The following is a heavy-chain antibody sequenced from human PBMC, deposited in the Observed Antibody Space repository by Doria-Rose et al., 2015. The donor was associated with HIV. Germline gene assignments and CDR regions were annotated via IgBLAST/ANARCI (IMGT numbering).Heavy chain of an antibody. V-gene: IGHV2-26*01. Sequence: QVTLKESGPVLVKPTETLTLTCTVSGVSLSSPGMGVSWIRQPPGKALEWLANIFSDDDSSYKTSLKSILTISRGTSKGQVVLTMTDMDPVDTATYYCARIKSSRWYHKYYFDFWGQGTLVIVSA. CDR3: ARIKSSRWYHKYYFDF. D-gene: IGHD6-13*01. CDR2: IFSDDDS. J-gene: IGHJ4*02. CDR1: GVSLSSPGMG.